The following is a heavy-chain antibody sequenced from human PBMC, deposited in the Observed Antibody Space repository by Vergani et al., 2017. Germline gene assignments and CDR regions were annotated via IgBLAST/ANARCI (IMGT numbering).Heavy chain of an antibody. V-gene: IGHV3-21*01. CDR2: ISSSSSYI. CDR3: ARGRNDCRSGYRSEGMDV. CDR1: GFTFSSYS. Sequence: EVQLVESGGGLVKPGGSLRLSCAASGFTFSSYSMNWVRQAPGKGLEWVSSISSSSSYIYYADSVKGRFTISRDNAKNSLYLQMNSLRDEDTAVYYCARGRNDCRSGYRSEGMDVWGQGTTVTVSS. J-gene: IGHJ6*02. D-gene: IGHD3-3*01.